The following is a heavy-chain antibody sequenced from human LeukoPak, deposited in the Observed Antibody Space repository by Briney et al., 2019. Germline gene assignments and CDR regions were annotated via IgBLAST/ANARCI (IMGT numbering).Heavy chain of an antibody. CDR2: FDPEDGET. Sequence: ASVKVSCKVSGYTLTELSMHWVRQAPGKGLEWMGGFDPEDGETIYAQKFQGRATMTEDTSTDTAYMELSSLRSEDTAVYYCATDRLGYCSSTSCYFDYWGQGTLVTVSS. V-gene: IGHV1-24*01. J-gene: IGHJ4*02. CDR1: GYTLTELS. D-gene: IGHD2-2*01. CDR3: ATDRLGYCSSTSCYFDY.